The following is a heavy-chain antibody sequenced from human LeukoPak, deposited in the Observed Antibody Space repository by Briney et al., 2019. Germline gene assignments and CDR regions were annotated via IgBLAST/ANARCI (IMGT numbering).Heavy chain of an antibody. CDR2: ISPDGSTT. Sequence: PGGSLRLSCAGSGFAFSNYWMHWVRQVPGKGLVWVSRISPDGSTTLYADSVKGRFTISRDNAKNTLYLQMNTLRAEDTAVYYCARAASNIVVAGDWYFDLWGRGTLVTVSS. V-gene: IGHV3-74*01. CDR1: GFAFSNYW. CDR3: ARAASNIVVAGDWYFDL. J-gene: IGHJ2*01. D-gene: IGHD6-19*01.